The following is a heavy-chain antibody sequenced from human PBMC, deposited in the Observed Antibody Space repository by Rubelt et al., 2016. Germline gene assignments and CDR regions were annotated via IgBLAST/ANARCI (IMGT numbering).Heavy chain of an antibody. J-gene: IGHJ4*02. CDR1: GGSFSGYY. CDR2: INHSGST. Sequence: QVQLQQWGAGLLKPSEPLSLTCAVYGGSFSGYYWSWIRKPPGKGLEWIGEINHSGSTNYNPSLKSRVTKSVDTFKNQFSLKVSSVTAADTAVYYCARVTGVSSDYWGQGTLVTVSS. D-gene: IGHD5/OR15-5a*01. CDR3: ARVTGVSSDY. V-gene: IGHV4-34*01.